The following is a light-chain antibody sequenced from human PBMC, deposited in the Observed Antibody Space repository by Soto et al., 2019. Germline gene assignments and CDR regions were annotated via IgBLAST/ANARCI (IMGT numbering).Light chain of an antibody. CDR3: QHYDGSPRT. J-gene: IGKJ2*01. CDR2: GVF. V-gene: IGKV3-20*01. Sequence: ETVLTQSPGTVSLSPGERATLSCRTNQSVSNNYLAWYQQKPGQAPRLLIYGVFNRATGIPDKFSGSGSGTYFTLTISGREPEDSSVYYCQHYDGSPRTFGQGTKLEIK. CDR1: QSVSNNY.